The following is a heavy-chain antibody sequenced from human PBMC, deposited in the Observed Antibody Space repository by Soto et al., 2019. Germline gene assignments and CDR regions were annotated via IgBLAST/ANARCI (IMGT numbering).Heavy chain of an antibody. CDR1: GGSISSGDYY. CDR3: AREIAYCSSTSCYTWFDP. J-gene: IGHJ5*02. Sequence: PSETLSLTCTVSGGSISSGDYYWSWIRQPPGKGLEWIGYIYYSGSTYYNPSLKSRVTISVDTSKNQFSLKLSSVTAADTAVYYCAREIAYCSSTSCYTWFDPWGQGTLVTVSS. D-gene: IGHD2-2*02. CDR2: IYYSGST. V-gene: IGHV4-30-4*01.